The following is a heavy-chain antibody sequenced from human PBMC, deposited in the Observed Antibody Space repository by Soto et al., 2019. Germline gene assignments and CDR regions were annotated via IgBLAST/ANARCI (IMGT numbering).Heavy chain of an antibody. V-gene: IGHV4-34*01. J-gene: IGHJ2*01. CDR1: GGSFSGFY. D-gene: IGHD2-15*01. CDR2: INHSGST. CDR3: VSKLGSCTGGSCNWYFDL. Sequence: QVQLQQWGAGLLKPSETLSLTCAVYGGSFSGFYWSWIRQPPGKGLAWIGEINHSGSTNYKPSLKRRVTISADTSENQFALQLSSVTAADTAVYYCVSKLGSCTGGSCNWYFDLWGRGTLVTVSS.